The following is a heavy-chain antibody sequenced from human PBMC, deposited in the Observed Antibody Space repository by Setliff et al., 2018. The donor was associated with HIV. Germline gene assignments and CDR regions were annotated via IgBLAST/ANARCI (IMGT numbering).Heavy chain of an antibody. CDR3: ARAPRSPLRWRDNLLSSSSFFMDV. CDR2: IYPGDSDT. CDR1: GHIFTDYW. Sequence: PGKSLKISCEASGHIFTDYWIGWVRQMPGKGLEWMGIIYPGDSDTRYSPSFQGQVTFSADKSISAVYLQWDSLKASDSAIYYCARAPRSPLRWRDNLLSSSSFFMDVWDKGTTVTVSS. J-gene: IGHJ6*03. D-gene: IGHD2-21*01. V-gene: IGHV5-51*03.